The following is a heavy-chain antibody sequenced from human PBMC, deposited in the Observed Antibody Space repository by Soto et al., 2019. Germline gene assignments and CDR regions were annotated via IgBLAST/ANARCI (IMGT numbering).Heavy chain of an antibody. J-gene: IGHJ4*02. CDR3: ARKGIDCGADCYSMGHYDY. Sequence: EVQLVDSGGGLVQPGESLRLSCAASGFTFSSYAMSWVRQAPGKGLEWVSAISGSGGSTYYADSVKGRFTISRDDSRNTLYLQMNSLRAEDTAVYYCARKGIDCGADCYSMGHYDYWGQGTLVTVSS. V-gene: IGHV3-23*04. CDR1: GFTFSSYA. D-gene: IGHD2-21*02. CDR2: ISGSGGST.